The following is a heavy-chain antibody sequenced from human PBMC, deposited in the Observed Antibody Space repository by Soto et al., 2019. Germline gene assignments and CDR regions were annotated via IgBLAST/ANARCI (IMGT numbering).Heavy chain of an antibody. V-gene: IGHV3-23*01. CDR3: AKDQGSSWYEIDY. CDR1: GFTFSNYA. CDR2: ISGSGGST. Sequence: EVQLLESGGGLVQPGGSLRLSCAASGFTFSNYAVTWVRQAPGKGLEWVSTISGSGGSTYYADSVKGRFTSSRDTSKNTLYRQMNSLRAEDTAVYYCAKDQGSSWYEIDYWGQGTLVTVSS. D-gene: IGHD6-13*01. J-gene: IGHJ4*02.